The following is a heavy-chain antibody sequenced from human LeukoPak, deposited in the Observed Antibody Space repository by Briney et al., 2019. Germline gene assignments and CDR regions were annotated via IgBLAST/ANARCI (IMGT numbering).Heavy chain of an antibody. CDR3: SQSYYGVGSARGWFGS. D-gene: IGHD3-10*01. J-gene: IGHJ5*01. CDR1: GVSISAYY. Sequence: PSETLSLTCTVSGVSISAYYWIWIRQSPGKGLEWIGNIDNRGTAMHNPSLRSRVTISLDTSSNQFSLTMKSVTAADTAVYWASQSYYGVGSARGWFGSWGQGTLVSVSS. V-gene: IGHV4-59*01. CDR2: IDNRGTA.